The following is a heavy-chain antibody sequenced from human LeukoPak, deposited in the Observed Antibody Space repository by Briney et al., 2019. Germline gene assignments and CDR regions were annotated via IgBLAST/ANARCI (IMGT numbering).Heavy chain of an antibody. CDR1: GYTLTELS. CDR3: ATALGYSYGNYYYYMDV. Sequence: ASVKVSCKVSGYTLTELSMHWVRHAPGKGLEWMGGFDPEDGKTIYAQKFQGRVTMTEDASTDTAYMELSSLRSEDTAVYYCATALGYSYGNYYYYMDVWGKGTTVTVSS. CDR2: FDPEDGKT. J-gene: IGHJ6*03. V-gene: IGHV1-24*01. D-gene: IGHD5-18*01.